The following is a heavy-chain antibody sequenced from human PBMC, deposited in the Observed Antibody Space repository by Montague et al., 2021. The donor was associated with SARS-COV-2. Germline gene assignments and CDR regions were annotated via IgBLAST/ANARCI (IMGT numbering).Heavy chain of an antibody. CDR1: GFTFSSYE. D-gene: IGHD1-26*01. CDR3: APREWELGAFDI. J-gene: IGHJ3*02. CDR2: ISSSGSTI. Sequence: SLRLSCAASGFTFSSYEMNWVRQAPGKGLEWVSYISSSGSTIYYADSVKGRFTISRDNAKNSLYLQMNSLRAEDTAVYYCAPREWELGAFDIWGQGTMVNVSS. V-gene: IGHV3-48*03.